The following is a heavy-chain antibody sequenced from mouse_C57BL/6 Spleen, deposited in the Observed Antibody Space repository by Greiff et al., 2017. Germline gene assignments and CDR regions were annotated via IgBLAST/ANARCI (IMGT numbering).Heavy chain of an antibody. D-gene: IGHD2-4*01. Sequence: EVKLVESGGGLVQPGGSLSLSCAASGFTFTDYYMSWVRQPPGKALEWLGFIRNKANGYTTEYSASVKGRFTISRGNYQSILYLQLNALRAEDSATYYCAGVSDYDEDYAMDDWGQGPSVTVSS. CDR3: AGVSDYDEDYAMDD. J-gene: IGHJ4*01. CDR2: IRNKANGYTT. CDR1: GFTFTDYY. V-gene: IGHV7-3*01.